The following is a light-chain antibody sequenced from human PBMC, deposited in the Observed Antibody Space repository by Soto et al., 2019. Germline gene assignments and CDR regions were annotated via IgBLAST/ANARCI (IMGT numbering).Light chain of an antibody. CDR3: QQYNSYSQFT. V-gene: IGKV1-5*03. J-gene: IGKJ3*01. Sequence: DIQMTQSPSTLSTSVGDRVTITCRASQSIKNWLAWYQQKPGEAPKLLIYKASTLESGVPSRFSGSGSRTEFTLTISCLQPDDVATYHCQQYNSYSQFTFGPGTKVDIK. CDR1: QSIKNW. CDR2: KAS.